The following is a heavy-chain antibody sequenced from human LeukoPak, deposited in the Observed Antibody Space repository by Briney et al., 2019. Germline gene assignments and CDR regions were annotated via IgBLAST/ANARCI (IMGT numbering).Heavy chain of an antibody. CDR1: GGSISSYY. J-gene: IGHJ4*02. D-gene: IGHD5-12*01. CDR3: ARGSGDEYDY. Sequence: SETLSLTCTVSGGSISSYYWSWLRQPPGKGLEWIGYIYYSGSTNYNPSLKSRVTMSVDTSKNQFSLKLSSVTAADTAVYYCARGSGDEYDYWGQGTLVTVSS. CDR2: IYYSGST. V-gene: IGHV4-59*01.